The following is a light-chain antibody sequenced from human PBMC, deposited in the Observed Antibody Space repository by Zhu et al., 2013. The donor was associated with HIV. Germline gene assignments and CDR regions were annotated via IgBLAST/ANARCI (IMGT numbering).Light chain of an antibody. CDR2: WAS. CDR1: QSVLYSSKNKNY. V-gene: IGKV4-1*01. CDR3: QQYYSTPVG. Sequence: DIVMTQSPDSLAVSLGERATINCKSSQSVLYSSKNKNYLAWYQQKPGQPPKLLIYWASTRKSGVPDRFSGSGSGTDFTLTISSLQAADVAVYYCQQYYSTPVGFGQGPSWRSN. J-gene: IGKJ2*03.